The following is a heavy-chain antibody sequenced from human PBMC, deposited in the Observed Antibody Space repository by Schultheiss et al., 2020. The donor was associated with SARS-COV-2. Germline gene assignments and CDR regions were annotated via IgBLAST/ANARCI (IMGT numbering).Heavy chain of an antibody. Sequence: SGPTLVKPTQTLTLTCTFSGFSLSTSGMCVSWIRQPPGRALEWLTLIYWDDDKRYSPSLRSRITVTKDTSRNQVVLTMTNMDPVVTATYYCARIQSGYYIWYFDLWGRGTLVTVSS. CDR3: ARIQSGYYIWYFDL. V-gene: IGHV2-5*08. CDR2: IYWDDDK. CDR1: GFSLSTSGMC. J-gene: IGHJ2*01. D-gene: IGHD3-3*01.